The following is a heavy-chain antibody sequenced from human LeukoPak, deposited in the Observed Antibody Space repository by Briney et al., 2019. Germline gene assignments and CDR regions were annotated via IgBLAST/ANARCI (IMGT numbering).Heavy chain of an antibody. V-gene: IGHV3-30-3*01. CDR2: ISYDGSNK. CDR3: ARDDEGAGFDY. CDR1: GFTFSSYA. J-gene: IGHJ4*02. Sequence: GRSLRLSCAASGFTFSSYAMHWVRQAPGKGLEWVAVISYDGSNKYYADSVKGRFTISRDNSKNTLYLQMNSLRAEDTAVYYCARDDEGAGFDYWGQGTLVTVSS.